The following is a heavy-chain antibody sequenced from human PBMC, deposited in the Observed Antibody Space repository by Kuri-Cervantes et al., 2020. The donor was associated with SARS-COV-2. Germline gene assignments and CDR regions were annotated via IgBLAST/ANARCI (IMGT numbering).Heavy chain of an antibody. D-gene: IGHD3-3*01. Sequence: GGSLRLSCAASGFSFSSDAMGRVRQAQGKELEWVSAVSGSGGSTNYADSVKGRFTIPRDNSKNTRYLQINSQRAEDTDVYYWAKAAVRLLEWLQYYYYYCMDVWGQGTTVTVSS. CDR3: AKAAVRLLEWLQYYYYYCMDV. J-gene: IGHJ6*02. CDR2: VSGSGGST. V-gene: IGHV3-23*01. CDR1: GFSFSSDA.